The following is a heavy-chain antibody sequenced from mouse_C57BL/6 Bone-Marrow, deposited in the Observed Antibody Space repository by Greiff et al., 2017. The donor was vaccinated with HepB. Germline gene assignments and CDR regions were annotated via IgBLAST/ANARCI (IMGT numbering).Heavy chain of an antibody. CDR2: INPSSGDT. J-gene: IGHJ3*01. D-gene: IGHD2-1*01. V-gene: IGHV1-7*01. Sequence: QVQLQQSGADLAKPGASVKLSCKASGYTFTSYGMHWVHQRPGQGLEWIGYINPSSGDTKYNHKFKDKATLTADKSSSTACLQLSSLTYGDSAVYYYASLYRFCAFWGRGTVVTVTA. CDR3: ASLYRFCAF. CDR1: GYTFTSYG.